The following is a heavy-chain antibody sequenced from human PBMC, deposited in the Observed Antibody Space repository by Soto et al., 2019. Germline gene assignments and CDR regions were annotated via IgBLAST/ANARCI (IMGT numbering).Heavy chain of an antibody. J-gene: IGHJ4*02. CDR2: IYHSGST. CDR3: ARGSNQDRVIGKYYFDY. D-gene: IGHD3-22*01. Sequence: SETLSLTCAVSGGSISSGGYSWSWIRQPPGKGLEWIGYIYHSGSTYYNPSLKSRVTISVDRSKNQFSLKLSSVTAADTAVYYCARGSNQDRVIGKYYFDYWGQGTLVTVSS. CDR1: GGSISSGGYS. V-gene: IGHV4-30-2*01.